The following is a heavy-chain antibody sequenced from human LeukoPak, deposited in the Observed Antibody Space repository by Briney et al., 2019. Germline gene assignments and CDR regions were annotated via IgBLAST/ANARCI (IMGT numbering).Heavy chain of an antibody. D-gene: IGHD3-22*01. CDR1: GFTFSDYY. J-gene: IGHJ3*02. CDR3: ASRHSGYDGFDI. Sequence: GGSLRLSCAASGFTFSDYYMSWIRQAPGKGLEGVSYISSSGSNIYYADSVKGRFTISRDNSKNMLYVQMNSLRGEDTAVYYCASRHSGYDGFDIWGQGTMVTVSS. CDR2: ISSSGSNI. V-gene: IGHV3-11*04.